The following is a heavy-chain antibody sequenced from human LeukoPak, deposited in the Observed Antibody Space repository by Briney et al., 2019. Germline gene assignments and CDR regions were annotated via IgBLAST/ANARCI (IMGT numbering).Heavy chain of an antibody. D-gene: IGHD1-26*01. J-gene: IGHJ6*02. V-gene: IGHV3-9*01. CDR2: ISWNSGSI. CDR3: AKWVGATLYYGMDV. Sequence: GGSLRLSCAASGFTFDDYAMHWVRQAPGKGLEWVSGISWNSGSIGYADSVKGRFTISRDNAKNSLYLQMNSLRAEDTALYYCAKWVGATLYYGMDVWGQGTTVTVSS. CDR1: GFTFDDYA.